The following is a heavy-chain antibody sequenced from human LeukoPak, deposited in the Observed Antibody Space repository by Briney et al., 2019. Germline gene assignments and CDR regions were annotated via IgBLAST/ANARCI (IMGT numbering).Heavy chain of an antibody. J-gene: IGHJ3*02. CDR1: GGSISSSSYY. CDR2: IYYSGST. D-gene: IGHD3-9*01. CDR3: ARVLRMTAVITDAFDI. Sequence: SETLSLTCTVSGGSISSSSYYWGWIRQPPGKGLEWIGYIYYSGSTYYNSSLKSRLTPSVDTSKSQFSLKLRSVTAADTAVYYCARVLRMTAVITDAFDIWGQGTMVTVSS. V-gene: IGHV4-31*03.